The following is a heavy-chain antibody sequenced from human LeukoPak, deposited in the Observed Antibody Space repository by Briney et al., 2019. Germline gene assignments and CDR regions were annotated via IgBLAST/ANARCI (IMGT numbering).Heavy chain of an antibody. D-gene: IGHD7-27*01. CDR1: GFTFSSYA. Sequence: TGGSLRLSCAASGFTFSSYAMGWVRQAPGKGLEWISAISGSGHSTYYAHSVKGRFIISRDNSKIMLYLQMNSLKAEDTAVYYCANDWGRLPYWGQGTLVTVSS. J-gene: IGHJ4*02. V-gene: IGHV3-23*01. CDR3: ANDWGRLPY. CDR2: ISGSGHST.